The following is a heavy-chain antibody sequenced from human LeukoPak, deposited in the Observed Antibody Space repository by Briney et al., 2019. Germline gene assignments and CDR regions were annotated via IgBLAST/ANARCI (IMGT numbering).Heavy chain of an antibody. V-gene: IGHV4-34*01. Sequence: KPSETLSLTCAVYGGSFSGYYWSWIRQPPGKRLEWIGEINHSGSTNYNPSLKSRVTISVDTSKNQFSLKLSSVTAADTAVYYCASLVHRTTVTTHTRRYFDLWGRGTLVTVSS. CDR2: INHSGST. CDR1: GGSFSGYY. CDR3: ASLVHRTTVTTHTRRYFDL. J-gene: IGHJ2*01. D-gene: IGHD4-17*01.